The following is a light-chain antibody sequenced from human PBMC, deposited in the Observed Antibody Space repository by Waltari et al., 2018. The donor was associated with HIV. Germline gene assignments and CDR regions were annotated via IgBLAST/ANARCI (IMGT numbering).Light chain of an antibody. J-gene: IGLJ3*02. V-gene: IGLV2-23*02. CDR1: SSDVGTYDL. CDR3: CSYAGTNGLV. CDR2: EVT. Sequence: QSALTQPASVSGSPGQSITISCTGTSSDVGTYDLVSWYQHHPGKAPKLMIYEVTKWSSGVSNRFSGSKSGNTASLTISGLQAEDEADYYCCSYAGTNGLVFGGGTKLTVL.